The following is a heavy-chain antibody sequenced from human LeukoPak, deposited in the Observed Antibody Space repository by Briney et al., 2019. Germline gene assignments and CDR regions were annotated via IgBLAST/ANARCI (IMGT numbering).Heavy chain of an antibody. D-gene: IGHD3-22*01. CDR3: ARDGDYYDSSGYYSVQH. V-gene: IGHV1-69*01. CDR2: IIPIFGTA. Sequence: ASVKVSCKASGGTLSSYAISWVRQAPGQGLEWMGGIIPIFGTANYAQKFQGRVTITADESTSTAYMELSSLRSEDTAVYYCARDGDYYDSSGYYSVQHWGQGTLVTVSS. J-gene: IGHJ1*01. CDR1: GGTLSSYA.